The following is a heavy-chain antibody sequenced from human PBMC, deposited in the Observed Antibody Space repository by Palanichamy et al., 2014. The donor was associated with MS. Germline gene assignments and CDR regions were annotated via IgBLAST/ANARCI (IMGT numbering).Heavy chain of an antibody. V-gene: IGHV3-66*01. CDR2: IYSGGST. D-gene: IGHD4-23*01. J-gene: IGHJ3*02. CDR3: ARDTVVTPNAFDI. Sequence: EVQLVESGGGLVQPGGSLRLSCAASGFTVSSNYMSWVRQAPGKGLEWVSLIYSGGSTYYADSVKGRFTISRDNFKNTLYLQMNSLRAEDTAVYYCARDTVVTPNAFDIWGQGTIVTVSS. CDR1: GFTVSSNY.